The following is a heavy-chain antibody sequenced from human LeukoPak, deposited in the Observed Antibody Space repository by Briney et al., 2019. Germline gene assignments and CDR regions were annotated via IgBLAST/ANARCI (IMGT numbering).Heavy chain of an antibody. CDR2: ISYDGSNK. CDR1: GFTFSSYA. Sequence: PGGSLRLSCAASGFTFSSYAMHWVRQAPGKGLEWVAVISYDGSNKYYADSVKGRFTISRDNSKNTLYLQMNSLRAEDTAVYYCARDKDGYNYEYYFDYWGQGTLVTVSS. CDR3: ARDKDGYNYEYYFDY. V-gene: IGHV3-30*04. D-gene: IGHD5-24*01. J-gene: IGHJ4*02.